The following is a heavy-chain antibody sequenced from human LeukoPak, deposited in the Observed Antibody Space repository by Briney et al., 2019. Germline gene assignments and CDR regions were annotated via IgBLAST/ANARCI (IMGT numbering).Heavy chain of an antibody. V-gene: IGHV4-59*01. CDR3: ARRTGYYDGFDY. Sequence: PSETLSLTRTVSGGSISSYYWSWIRQPPGKGLEWIGYIYYSGNTNYNPSLKSRVTISLDTSKNQFSLKLSSVTAADTAVFYCARRTGYYDGFDYWGQGTLVTVSS. CDR2: IYYSGNT. J-gene: IGHJ4*02. CDR1: GGSISSYY. D-gene: IGHD3/OR15-3a*01.